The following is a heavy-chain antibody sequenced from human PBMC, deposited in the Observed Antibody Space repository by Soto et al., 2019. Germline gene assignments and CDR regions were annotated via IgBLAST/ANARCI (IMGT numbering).Heavy chain of an antibody. CDR1: GFTFSTYA. J-gene: IGHJ4*02. D-gene: IGHD3-22*01. CDR3: ARDAYYDSSGDPFN. CDR2: ISGGSNK. V-gene: IGHV3-23*01. Sequence: PGGSLRLSCAASGFTFSTYAMTWVRQAPGKGLEWVSSISGGSNKYYADSVKGRFTISRDNSKNTLYLQMNSLRAEDTAVYYCARDAYYDSSGDPFNWGQGTLVTVSS.